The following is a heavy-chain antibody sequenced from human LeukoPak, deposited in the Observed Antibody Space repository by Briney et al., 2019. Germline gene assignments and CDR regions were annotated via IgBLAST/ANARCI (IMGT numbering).Heavy chain of an antibody. J-gene: IGHJ3*02. D-gene: IGHD1-26*01. CDR1: GYSISTGYY. V-gene: IGHV4-38-2*02. CDR2: FYHGGST. CDR3: ARDLGWDHDAFDI. Sequence: SETLSLTCTVSGYSISTGYYWDWIRQPPGKGLEWIGTFYHGGSTYYNPSLKSRVTISVDTSKNQFSLQLNSVTPEDTAVYYCARDLGWDHDAFDIWGQGTMVTVSS.